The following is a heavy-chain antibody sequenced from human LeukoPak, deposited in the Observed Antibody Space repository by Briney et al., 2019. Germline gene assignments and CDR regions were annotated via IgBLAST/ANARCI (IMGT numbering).Heavy chain of an antibody. D-gene: IGHD2-21*02. Sequence: SVKVSCKPSGGTFSSYTISWVRQAPGQGLEWMGGIIPIFGTPHYAQKLQDRVTITADASTSTAYMELSSLRSEDTAVYYCARAYMTATRHFDSWGQGTLVTVSS. CDR1: GGTFSSYT. CDR3: ARAYMTATRHFDS. CDR2: IIPIFGTP. V-gene: IGHV1-69*13. J-gene: IGHJ4*02.